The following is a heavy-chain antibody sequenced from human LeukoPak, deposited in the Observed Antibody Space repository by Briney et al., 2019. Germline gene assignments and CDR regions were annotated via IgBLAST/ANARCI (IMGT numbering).Heavy chain of an antibody. CDR3: AKDRGGEGYYYFDY. CDR2: IPYDGSNK. J-gene: IGHJ4*02. CDR1: GFTFSSYG. V-gene: IGHV3-30*18. Sequence: GRSLRLSCAASGFTFSSYGMHWVRQAPGKGLEWVAVIPYDGSNKYYADSVKGRFTISRDNSKNTLYPQMNSLRAEDTAVYYCAKDRGGEGYYYFDYWGQGTLVTVSS. D-gene: IGHD3-10*01.